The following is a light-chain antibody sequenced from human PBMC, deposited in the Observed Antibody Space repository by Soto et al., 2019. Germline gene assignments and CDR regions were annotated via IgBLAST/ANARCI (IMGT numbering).Light chain of an antibody. V-gene: IGLV1-40*01. CDR1: SSNIGAGYD. CDR3: QSHDSSLSGSV. Sequence: QSVLTQPPSASGAPGQRVTISCTGSSSNIGAGYDIHWYQQLPGTAPKLLIYGNNNRPSGVPDRFSGSKSGTSASLAITGLQAEDEADYYCQSHDSSLSGSVFGTGTRSPS. J-gene: IGLJ1*01. CDR2: GNN.